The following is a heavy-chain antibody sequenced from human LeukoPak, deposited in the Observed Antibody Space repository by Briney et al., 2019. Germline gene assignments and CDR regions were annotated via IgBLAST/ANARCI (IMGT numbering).Heavy chain of an antibody. V-gene: IGHV3-23*01. CDR3: AKVLMVYAMGDWFDP. D-gene: IGHD2-8*01. CDR2: ISGSGGST. CDR1: GFTFSSYA. J-gene: IGHJ5*02. Sequence: GGSLRLSCAASGFTFSSYAMSWVRQAPGKGLEWLSAISGSGGSTYYADSVKGRFTISRDNSKNTLYLQMNSLRAEDTAVYYCAKVLMVYAMGDWFDPWGQGTLVTVSS.